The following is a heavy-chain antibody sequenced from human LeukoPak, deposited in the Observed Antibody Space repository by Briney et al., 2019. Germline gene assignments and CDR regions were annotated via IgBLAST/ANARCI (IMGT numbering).Heavy chain of an antibody. CDR1: GFTVSSNY. J-gene: IGHJ6*02. V-gene: IGHV3-53*01. D-gene: IGHD2-2*01. CDR2: IYSGGNT. Sequence: PGGSLRLSCAASGFTVSSNYMSWVRQAPGKGLEWVSVIYSGGNTYYADSVKGRFTISRDNSKNTLSLQMNSLRAEDTAVYYCARGYCNSISCYGYYYSGMDVWGQGTTVTVSS. CDR3: ARGYCNSISCYGYYYSGMDV.